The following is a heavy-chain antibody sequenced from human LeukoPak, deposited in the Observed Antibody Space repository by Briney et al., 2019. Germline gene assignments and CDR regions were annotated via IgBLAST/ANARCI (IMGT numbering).Heavy chain of an antibody. CDR2: INAGNGNT. CDR1: GYTFTSYA. D-gene: IGHD4-17*01. J-gene: IGHJ4*02. Sequence: ASVKVSCKASGYTFTSYAMHWVRQAPGQRLEWMGWINAGNGNTKYSQKFQGRVTITRDTSASTAYMELSSLRSEDTAVYYCAADTLDDYGDQTLDYWGQGTLVTVSS. CDR3: AADTLDDYGDQTLDY. V-gene: IGHV1-3*01.